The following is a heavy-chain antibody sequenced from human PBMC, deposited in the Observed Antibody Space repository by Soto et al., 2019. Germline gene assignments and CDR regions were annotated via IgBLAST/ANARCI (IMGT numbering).Heavy chain of an antibody. D-gene: IGHD2-8*01. CDR1: GYTFTSNG. CDR2: ISANSGNT. CDR3: ARDVWHAFRE. J-gene: IGHJ4*02. Sequence: QVQLVQSGVEMKEPGASVMVSCKASGYTFTSNGISWVRQAPGQGLEWMGWISANSGNTNYAEKSQGRVTMTKDTSTSTVYMELRSLRSDDTAVYYCARDVWHAFREWGQGTLVTVSS. V-gene: IGHV1-18*01.